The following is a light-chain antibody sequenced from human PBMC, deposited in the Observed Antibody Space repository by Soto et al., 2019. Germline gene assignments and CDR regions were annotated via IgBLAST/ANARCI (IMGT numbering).Light chain of an antibody. V-gene: IGLV1-40*01. CDR2: ANT. CDR1: RSNIGAGYD. CDR3: QAYDYCLTASV. Sequence: QSVLTQPPSVSGATGQRVTISCTGSRSNIGAGYDVHWYQHFPGTSPKLIIHANTDRPSGVPDRFSGSKSGTSASLAIAGLQAEYEADYYGQAYDYCLTASVFGGVTKVTVL. J-gene: IGLJ3*02.